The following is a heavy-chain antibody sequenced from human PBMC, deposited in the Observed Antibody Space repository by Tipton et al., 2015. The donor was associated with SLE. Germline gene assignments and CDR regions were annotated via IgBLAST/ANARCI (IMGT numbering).Heavy chain of an antibody. Sequence: QLVQSGGGLVQPGGSLRLSCAASGFTFSNFFMHWVRQAPGKGLQWVALMSYYGSNKYYADSVKGRFTISRDDSKSTLYLQMNSLRADDTAVYYCARQMPDYHFDMDVWGQGTTVTVSS. V-gene: IGHV3-30*04. D-gene: IGHD2-2*01. CDR3: ARQMPDYHFDMDV. CDR1: GFTFSNFF. CDR2: MSYYGSNK. J-gene: IGHJ6*02.